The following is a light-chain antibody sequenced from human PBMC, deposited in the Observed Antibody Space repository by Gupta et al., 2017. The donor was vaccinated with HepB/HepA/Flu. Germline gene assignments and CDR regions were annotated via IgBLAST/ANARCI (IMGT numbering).Light chain of an antibody. CDR3: QQTYSAST. Sequence: DIQMTQSPSSLSASVGDRVTITCRASQTISSYLNWYQQKSGKAPKLLIYGASSLQSGVPSRFSGSGSGTDFTLTISRLQPEDFATYFCQQTYSASTFGPGTKVEIK. J-gene: IGKJ3*01. CDR2: GAS. V-gene: IGKV1-39*01. CDR1: QTISSY.